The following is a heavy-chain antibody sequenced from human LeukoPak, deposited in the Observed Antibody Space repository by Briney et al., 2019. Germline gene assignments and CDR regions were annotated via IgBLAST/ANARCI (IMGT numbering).Heavy chain of an antibody. D-gene: IGHD3-22*01. CDR2: ISYDGTNK. J-gene: IGHJ3*02. CDR3: ARAPMSYDSSGFGGAFDI. V-gene: IGHV3-30-3*01. Sequence: GGSLRLSCAASGFTFSNYAMHWVRQAPGKGLEWVAVISYDGTNKYYADSVKGRFTISRDNSKNTMYLQMNSLRAEDTAMYYCARAPMSYDSSGFGGAFDIWGQGTMVTVS. CDR1: GFTFSNYA.